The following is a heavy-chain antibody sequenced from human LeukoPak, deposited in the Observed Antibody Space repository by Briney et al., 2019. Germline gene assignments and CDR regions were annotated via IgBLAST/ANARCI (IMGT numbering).Heavy chain of an antibody. Sequence: ASVKASCKASGYTFTSYDINWVRQATGQGLEWMGWMNPNSGNTGYAQKFQGRVTITRNTSISTAYMELSSLRSEDTAVYYCARGAWRYCSSTSCSKKHYYYYYMDVWGKGTTVTVSS. CDR1: GYTFTSYD. V-gene: IGHV1-8*03. CDR2: MNPNSGNT. D-gene: IGHD2-2*01. J-gene: IGHJ6*03. CDR3: ARGAWRYCSSTSCSKKHYYYYYMDV.